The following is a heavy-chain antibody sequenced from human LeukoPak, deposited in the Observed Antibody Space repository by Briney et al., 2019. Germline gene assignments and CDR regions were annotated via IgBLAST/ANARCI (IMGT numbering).Heavy chain of an antibody. CDR1: GYTFTSYD. V-gene: IGHV1-8*03. J-gene: IGHJ4*02. D-gene: IGHD3-3*01. Sequence: ASVKVSCKASGYTFTSYDINWVRQATGQGLEWMGWMNPNSGNTGYAQKFQGRVTITRNTSISTAYMELSSLRSEDTAVYYCARTSAQSDFWSGYYRAGSNYFDYWGQGTLVTVSS. CDR3: ARTSAQSDFWSGYYRAGSNYFDY. CDR2: MNPNSGNT.